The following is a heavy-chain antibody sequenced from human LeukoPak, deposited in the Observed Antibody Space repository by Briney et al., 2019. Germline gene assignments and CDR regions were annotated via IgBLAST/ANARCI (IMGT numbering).Heavy chain of an antibody. CDR2: INHNGNT. CDR3: ARHGLVAARHAFDI. V-gene: IGHV4-39*01. J-gene: IGHJ3*02. CDR1: GGSISSGGYY. D-gene: IGHD6-6*01. Sequence: SETLSLTCTVSGGSISSGGYYWSWIRQPPGKGLEWIGEINHNGNTNYNPSLKSRVTISVDTSKDQFSLKLSSVTAADTAVYYCARHGLVAARHAFDIWGQGTMVTVSS.